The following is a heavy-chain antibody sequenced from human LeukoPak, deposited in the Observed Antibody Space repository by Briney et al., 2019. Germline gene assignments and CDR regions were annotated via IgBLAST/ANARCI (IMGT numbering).Heavy chain of an antibody. V-gene: IGHV3-30-3*01. D-gene: IGHD2-15*01. CDR3: ARANARYCSGGSCYSLLDY. CDR2: ISYDGSNK. J-gene: IGHJ4*02. Sequence: PGRSLRLSCAASGFTFSSYAMHWVRQAPGKGLEWVAVISYDGSNKYYADSVKGRFTISRDNSKNTLYLQMNSLRAEDTAVYYCARANARYCSGGSCYSLLDYWGQGTLVTVSS. CDR1: GFTFSSYA.